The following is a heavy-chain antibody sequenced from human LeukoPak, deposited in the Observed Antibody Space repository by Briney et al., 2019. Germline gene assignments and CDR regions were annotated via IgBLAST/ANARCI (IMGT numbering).Heavy chain of an antibody. CDR1: GGSFSGYY. CDR3: ARKVVAAAGTGPTFDY. J-gene: IGHJ4*02. Sequence: SETLSLTCSVYGGSFSGYYWSRIRQPPGKGLEWIGEINHSGSTNYNPSLKSRVTISVDTSKNQFSLKLSSVTAADTAVYYCARKVVAAAGTGPTFDYWGQGTLVTVSS. D-gene: IGHD6-13*01. V-gene: IGHV4-34*01. CDR2: INHSGST.